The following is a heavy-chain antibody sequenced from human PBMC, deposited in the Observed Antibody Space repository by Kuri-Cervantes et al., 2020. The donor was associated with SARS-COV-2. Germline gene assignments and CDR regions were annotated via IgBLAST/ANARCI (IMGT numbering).Heavy chain of an antibody. CDR1: GFTFSNVW. CDR3: TTDRWVFGVVPTHYYYYYGMDV. V-gene: IGHV3-15*01. CDR2: IKSKTDGGTT. Sequence: GESLKISCAASGFTFSNVWMSWVRQAPGKGLEWVGRIKSKTDGGTTDYAAPVKGRFTISRDDSKNTLYLQMNSLKTEDTAVYYCTTDRWVFGVVPTHYYYYYGMDVWGQGTTVTVSS. J-gene: IGHJ6*02. D-gene: IGHD3-3*01.